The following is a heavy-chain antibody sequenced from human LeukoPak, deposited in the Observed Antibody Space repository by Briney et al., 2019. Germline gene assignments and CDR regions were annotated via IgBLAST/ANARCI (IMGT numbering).Heavy chain of an antibody. J-gene: IGHJ3*02. CDR3: ARDRGHYDFWSGYRAFDI. CDR2: IYYSGST. CDR1: SGSISTSNYY. Sequence: SETLSLTCTVSSGSISTSNYYWGWVRQPPGKGLEWIGYIYYSGSTNYNPSLKSRVTISVDTSKNQFSLKLSSVTAADTAVYYCARDRGHYDFWSGYRAFDIWGQGTMVTVSS. V-gene: IGHV4-61*01. D-gene: IGHD3-3*01.